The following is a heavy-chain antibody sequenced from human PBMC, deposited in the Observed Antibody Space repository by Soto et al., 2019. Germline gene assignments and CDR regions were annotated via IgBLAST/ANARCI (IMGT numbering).Heavy chain of an antibody. J-gene: IGHJ4*02. CDR2: ISAYNGNT. D-gene: IGHD3-9*01. CDR3: ARERRRPYYDILTGYHPFDY. V-gene: IGHV1-18*01. Sequence: QVPLVQSGAEVKKPGASVKVSCKASGYTFTTYDISWVQQAPGQGLEWMGWISAYNGNTNYEQNLQGRVTMTTDTSTNTAYMEVRSLRSDDSAVYYCARERRRPYYDILTGYHPFDYWGQGTLVTVSS. CDR1: GYTFTTYD.